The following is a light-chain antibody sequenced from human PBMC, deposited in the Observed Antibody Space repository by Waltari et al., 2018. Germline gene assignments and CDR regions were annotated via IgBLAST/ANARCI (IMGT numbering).Light chain of an antibody. Sequence: DIQMTQSPSTLSASVRDRVTITCRASQNIRDWLAWYQQKPGKAPNLLIYKASNLESGVPSRFSGSGSGTEFALTNSSLQPDDFATYYCQQNHSYPYTFGQGTKLEIK. CDR2: KAS. V-gene: IGKV1-5*03. CDR3: QQNHSYPYT. J-gene: IGKJ2*01. CDR1: QNIRDW.